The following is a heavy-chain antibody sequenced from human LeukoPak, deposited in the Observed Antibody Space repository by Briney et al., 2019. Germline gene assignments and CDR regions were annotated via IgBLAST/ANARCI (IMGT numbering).Heavy chain of an antibody. CDR1: GGTFSSYA. Sequence: GASVKVSCKASGGTFSSYAISWVRQAPGRGLEWMGGIIPIFGTANYAQTFQGRVTITADESTSTAYMELSSLRSEDTAVYYCARSDILTGYAYYYYYYYMDVWGKGTTVTVSS. CDR3: ARSDILTGYAYYYYYYYMDV. V-gene: IGHV1-69*13. CDR2: IIPIFGTA. D-gene: IGHD3-9*01. J-gene: IGHJ6*03.